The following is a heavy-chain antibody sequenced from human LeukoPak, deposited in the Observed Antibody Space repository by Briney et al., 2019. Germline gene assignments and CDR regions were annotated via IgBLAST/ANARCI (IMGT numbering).Heavy chain of an antibody. D-gene: IGHD3-3*01. V-gene: IGHV4-39*07. CDR3: ARAPPVYDLEDY. Sequence: PSETLSLTCSVSGDSISRSRYFWGWIRQPPGKGLERVGNIYYSGSTYYNPSLKSRVTMSVDTSKNQFSLKLTSVTAADTAVYYCARAPPVYDLEDYWGQGTLVTVSS. CDR1: GDSISRSRYF. CDR2: IYYSGST. J-gene: IGHJ4*02.